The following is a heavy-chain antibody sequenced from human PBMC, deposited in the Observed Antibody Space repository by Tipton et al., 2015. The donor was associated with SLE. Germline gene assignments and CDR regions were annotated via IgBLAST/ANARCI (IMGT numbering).Heavy chain of an antibody. J-gene: IGHJ6*03. Sequence: QLVQSGAEVKKPGASVRVSCKASGYAFTEDYLHWVRLAPGQGLEWMGWVNPNSGGRNLAQKFQGRVTMTRDTPITTVFMELSGLTSDDTGTYFCAKARRVAVPGHNYFYMDVWGNGTPVTVSS. CDR2: VNPNSGGR. D-gene: IGHD2-15*01. V-gene: IGHV1-2*02. CDR3: AKARRVAVPGHNYFYMDV. CDR1: GYAFTEDY.